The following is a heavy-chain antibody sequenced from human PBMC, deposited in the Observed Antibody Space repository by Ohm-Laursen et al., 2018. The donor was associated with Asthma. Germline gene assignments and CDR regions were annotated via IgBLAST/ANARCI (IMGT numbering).Heavy chain of an antibody. J-gene: IGHJ4*02. D-gene: IGHD6-19*01. CDR2: ISSDGIHK. CDR3: AKGIRGGWSTTGDYFEY. Sequence: SLRLSCAASGFTFSNAWMSWVRQAPGKGLEWVAVISSDGIHKDHADSVKGRFTISRDNSKTTLYLQMNSLRPDDTAVYYCAKGIRGGWSTTGDYFEYWGQGTLVTVSS. CDR1: GFTFSNAW. V-gene: IGHV3-30*18.